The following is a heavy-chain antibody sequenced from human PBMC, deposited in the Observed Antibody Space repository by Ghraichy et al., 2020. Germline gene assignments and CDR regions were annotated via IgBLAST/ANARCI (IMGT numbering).Heavy chain of an antibody. Sequence: GSLRLSCAVYGGSFSGYYWSWIRQPPGKGLEWIGEINHSGSTNYNPSLKSRVTISVDTSKNQFSLKLSSVTAADTAVYYCARVPGVEVRGFYYYYYGMDVWGQGTTVTVSS. CDR3: ARVPGVEVRGFYYYYYGMDV. CDR2: INHSGST. V-gene: IGHV4-34*01. CDR1: GGSFSGYY. D-gene: IGHD3-10*01. J-gene: IGHJ6*02.